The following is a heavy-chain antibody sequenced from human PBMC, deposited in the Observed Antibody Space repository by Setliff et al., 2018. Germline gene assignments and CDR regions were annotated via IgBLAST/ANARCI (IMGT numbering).Heavy chain of an antibody. Sequence: PSETLSLTCAVYGGSFSTYYWIWIRQPPGKGLEWIGEINHSGSTNYNPSLKSRVTISVDTSKNHFSLKLSSVTAADTAVYYCARGLGPTYFDYWGQGTLVTVSS. J-gene: IGHJ4*02. V-gene: IGHV4-34*01. CDR1: GGSFSTYY. CDR2: INHSGST. CDR3: ARGLGPTYFDY.